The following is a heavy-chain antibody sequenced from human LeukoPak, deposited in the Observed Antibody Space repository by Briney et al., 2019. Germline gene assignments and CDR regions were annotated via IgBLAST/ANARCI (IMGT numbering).Heavy chain of an antibody. D-gene: IGHD1-26*01. CDR1: GDSVSSNSAA. CDR2: TYYTSKWYT. Sequence: SQTLSLTCVISGDSVSSNSAAWNWIRQSPSRGLERLGRTYYTSKWYTDYAVSVKSRVTINPDTSRNQFSLQLNSVTPEDTAVYYCAREYTSRLDYWGQGTLVTVSS. V-gene: IGHV6-1*01. CDR3: AREYTSRLDY. J-gene: IGHJ4*02.